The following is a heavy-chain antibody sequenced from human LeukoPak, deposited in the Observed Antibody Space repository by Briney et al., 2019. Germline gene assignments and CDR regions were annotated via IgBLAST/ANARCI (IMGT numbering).Heavy chain of an antibody. CDR3: AKDYGGNSLGDY. CDR1: GFTVSSNY. V-gene: IGHV3-66*01. J-gene: IGHJ4*02. D-gene: IGHD4-23*01. Sequence: GGSLRLSCAASGFTVSSNYMTWVRQAPGKGLEWVSVIYGGGNTYYADSVKGRFIISRDNSKNTLYLQMNSLRAEDTAVYYCAKDYGGNSLGDYWGQGTLVTVSS. CDR2: IYGGGNT.